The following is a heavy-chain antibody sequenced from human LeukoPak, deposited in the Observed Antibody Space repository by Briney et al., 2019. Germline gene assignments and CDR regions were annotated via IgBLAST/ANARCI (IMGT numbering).Heavy chain of an antibody. CDR3: ATEGTDGRGSFGWFDT. D-gene: IGHD3-10*01. Sequence: GGSLRLSCVASGFTFSDYWMTWVRQAPGKGLEWVANIMEDGSVRYYVDSLKGRFTISRDNAKNTLYLKLNSLRAEDTAVYYCATEGTDGRGSFGWFDTWGQGTLVTVSS. V-gene: IGHV3-7*01. J-gene: IGHJ5*02. CDR1: GFTFSDYW. CDR2: IMEDGSVR.